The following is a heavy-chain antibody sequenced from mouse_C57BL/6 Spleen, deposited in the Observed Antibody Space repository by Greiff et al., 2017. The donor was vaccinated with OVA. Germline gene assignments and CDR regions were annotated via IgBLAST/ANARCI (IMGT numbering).Heavy chain of an antibody. D-gene: IGHD4-1*01. V-gene: IGHV1-69*01. J-gene: IGHJ2*01. CDR1: GYTFTSYW. Sequence: QVQLQQPGAELVMPGASVKLSCKASGYTFTSYWMHWVKQRPGQGLEWIGEIDPSDSYTNYNQKFKGKSTLTVDKSSSTAYMQLSSLTSEDSAVYYCARLGTGPYYVDYWGQGTTLTVSS. CDR3: ARLGTGPYYVDY. CDR2: IDPSDSYT.